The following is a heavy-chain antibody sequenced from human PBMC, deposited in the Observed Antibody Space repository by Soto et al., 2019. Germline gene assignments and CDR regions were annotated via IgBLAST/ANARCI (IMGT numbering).Heavy chain of an antibody. CDR1: GYNFTSYG. CDR2: ISPHNDRT. D-gene: IGHD6-19*01. Sequence: QVQLVQSGADVKKPGASVKVSCKASGYNFTSYGISWVRQAPGQGLEWMGWISPHNDRTKYARRFQDRVTMTTETPTSTVYMELGSLRSDDTAVYYCARDLYYSSGRHFDHDAFDIWGQGTVVTVSS. J-gene: IGHJ3*02. V-gene: IGHV1-18*01. CDR3: ARDLYYSSGRHFDHDAFDI.